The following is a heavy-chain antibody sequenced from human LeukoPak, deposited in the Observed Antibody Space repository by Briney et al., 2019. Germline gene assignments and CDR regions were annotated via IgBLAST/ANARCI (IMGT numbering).Heavy chain of an antibody. V-gene: IGHV4-39*07. CDR3: ATGRRWFDP. J-gene: IGHJ5*02. Sequence: PSETLSLTCTVSGGSISSSGYYWGWIRQPPGKGLEWIGSIYYSGSTYYNPSLKSRVTISVDTSKNQFSLKLSSVTAADTAVYYCATGRRWFDPWGQGTLVTVSS. CDR2: IYYSGST. CDR1: GGSISSSGYY.